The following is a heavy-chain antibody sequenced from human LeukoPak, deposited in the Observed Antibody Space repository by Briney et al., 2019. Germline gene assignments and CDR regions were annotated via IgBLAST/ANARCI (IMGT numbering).Heavy chain of an antibody. CDR2: IRVYNGDT. D-gene: IGHD5-24*01. Sequence: GASVKVSCKPSGYTFSSYGISWVRQAPGQGLEWMGWIRVYNGDTNYAQKFKGRVTMTTDTSTNTAYMELRSLGSDVTAVYYCARGGSRVTTINILDYWGQGALVTVSS. V-gene: IGHV1-18*01. J-gene: IGHJ4*02. CDR1: GYTFSSYG. CDR3: ARGGSRVTTINILDY.